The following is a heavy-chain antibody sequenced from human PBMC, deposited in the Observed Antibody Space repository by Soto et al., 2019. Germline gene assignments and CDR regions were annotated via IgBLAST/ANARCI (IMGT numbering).Heavy chain of an antibody. Sequence: EVQLVESGGGLVQPGRSLRLSCAASGFTFDDYAMHWVGQAPGKGLEWVSGISWNSGSIGYADSVKGRFTISRDNAKNSLYLQMNRLRAEDTALYYCAKGFWSGYYKNAFDIWGQGTMVTVSS. CDR1: GFTFDDYA. J-gene: IGHJ3*02. CDR2: ISWNSGSI. D-gene: IGHD3-3*01. V-gene: IGHV3-9*01. CDR3: AKGFWSGYYKNAFDI.